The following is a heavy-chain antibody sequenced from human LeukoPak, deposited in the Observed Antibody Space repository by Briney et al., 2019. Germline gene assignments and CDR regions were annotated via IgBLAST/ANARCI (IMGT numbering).Heavy chain of an antibody. V-gene: IGHV3-23*01. Sequence: GGSLRLSCAASGFTFSSYAMSWVRQAPGKGLEWVSAISGSGGSTYYADSVKGRFTISRDNSNNTLYLQMNSLRAEDTAVYYCAKGRYGSGRYYFDYWGQGTLVTVSS. CDR1: GFTFSSYA. D-gene: IGHD3-10*01. CDR3: AKGRYGSGRYYFDY. CDR2: ISGSGGST. J-gene: IGHJ4*02.